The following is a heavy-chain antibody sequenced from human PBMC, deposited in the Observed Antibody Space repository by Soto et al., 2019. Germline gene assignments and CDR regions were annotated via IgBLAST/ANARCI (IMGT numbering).Heavy chain of an antibody. Sequence: SETLSLTCTVSGGSISSYYWSWIRQPPGKGLEWIGYIYYSGSTNYNPSLKSRVTISVDTSKNQFSLKLSSVTAADTAVYYCARGYSSSWHYFDYWVQGTLVTVSS. V-gene: IGHV4-59*01. J-gene: IGHJ4*02. CDR1: GGSISSYY. CDR3: ARGYSSSWHYFDY. D-gene: IGHD6-13*01. CDR2: IYYSGST.